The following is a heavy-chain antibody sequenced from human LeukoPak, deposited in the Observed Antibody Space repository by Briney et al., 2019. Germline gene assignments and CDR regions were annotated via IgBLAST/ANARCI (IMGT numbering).Heavy chain of an antibody. D-gene: IGHD3-22*01. CDR3: ARGQIVYSFDRSGYFDY. V-gene: IGHV1-69*05. CDR1: GGTFSGYT. Sequence: SVKLSCKASGGTFSGYTISWGREAPGEGLGWRVGIIPSLGTANYAQKFPGRVTITTDESTSTAYMELSSLRSEDTAVYYCARGQIVYSFDRSGYFDYWGPGKLVTVSS. J-gene: IGHJ4*02. CDR2: IIPSLGTA.